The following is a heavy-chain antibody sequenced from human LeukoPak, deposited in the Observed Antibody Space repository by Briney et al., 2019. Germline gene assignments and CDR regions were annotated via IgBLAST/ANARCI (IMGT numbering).Heavy chain of an antibody. CDR2: IYYSGST. CDR1: GGSISNSSYY. D-gene: IGHD3-10*01. Sequence: PSETLSLTCTVSGGSISNSSYYWGWIRQPPGKGLEWIGSIYYSGSTYYNPSLKSRVTISVDTSKNQFSLKLSSVTAADTAVYYCASEYGTITMVRGVINYWGQGTLVTVSS. V-gene: IGHV4-39*01. J-gene: IGHJ4*02. CDR3: ASEYGTITMVRGVINY.